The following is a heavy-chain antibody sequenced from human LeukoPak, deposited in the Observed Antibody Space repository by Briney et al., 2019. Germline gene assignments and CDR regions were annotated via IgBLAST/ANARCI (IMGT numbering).Heavy chain of an antibody. CDR3: AKRVAAPGRTYYFDY. CDR1: GFTFSSNA. V-gene: IGHV3-23*01. CDR2: IGTSVSDT. J-gene: IGHJ4*02. D-gene: IGHD6-13*01. Sequence: GSLRLSCAASGFTFSSNALSWVRSARRKGLEWVSVIGTSVSDTYYADSVKGRFTISRDNSKNTVYLQLNSLRAEDTAVYYSAKRVAAPGRTYYFDYWGQGTLVIVSS.